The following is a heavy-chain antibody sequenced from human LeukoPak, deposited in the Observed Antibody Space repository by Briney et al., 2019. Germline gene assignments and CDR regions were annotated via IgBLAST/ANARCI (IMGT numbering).Heavy chain of an antibody. CDR2: FDPEDGET. CDR1: GYTLTELS. J-gene: IGHJ6*03. CDR3: AIVVPAPIGRGHYYYYMDV. Sequence: ASVKVSCKVSGYTLTELSMHWVRQAPGKGLEWMGGFDPEDGETIYAQKFQGRVTMTEDTSTDTAYMELSSLRSEDTAVYYCAIVVPAPIGRGHYYYYMDVWGKGTTVTVSS. V-gene: IGHV1-24*01. D-gene: IGHD2-2*01.